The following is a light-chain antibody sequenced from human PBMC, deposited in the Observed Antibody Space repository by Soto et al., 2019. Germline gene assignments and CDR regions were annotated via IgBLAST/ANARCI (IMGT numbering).Light chain of an antibody. CDR3: QQYGSTPIT. V-gene: IGKV3-20*01. J-gene: IGKJ5*01. Sequence: EIVLTQSPGTLSLSPGERATLSCRVSQSVSSSYLGWYQQKPGQPPRLLMYGASSRATGIPDRFSGSGSGTDFTLTINRLEPEDFAVYYCQQYGSTPITFGQGTRLEIK. CDR2: GAS. CDR1: QSVSSSY.